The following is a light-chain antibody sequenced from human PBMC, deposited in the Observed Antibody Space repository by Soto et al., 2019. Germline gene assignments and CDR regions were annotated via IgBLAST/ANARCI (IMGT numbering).Light chain of an antibody. CDR2: QDT. J-gene: IGLJ2*01. V-gene: IGLV3-1*01. CDR1: KLGDKY. CDR3: QAWDSSTVV. Sequence: SSELTQPPSVSVSPGRTAIITCSGEKLGDKYACWYQQKPGQSPVLLIYQDTKRPSGIPGRFSGSNSGDTATLTISGTQAMDEADYYCQAWDSSTVVFGGGTKVTVL.